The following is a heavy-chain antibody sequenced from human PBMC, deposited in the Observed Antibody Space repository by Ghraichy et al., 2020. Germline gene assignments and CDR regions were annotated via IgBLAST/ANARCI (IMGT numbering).Heavy chain of an antibody. J-gene: IGHJ6*02. Sequence: GGSLRLSCAASGFTFSSYVMSWVRQAPGKGLEWVSAINGRGNTYYADFVKGRFTISRDNSKNTLSLQMNSLRAEDTAVYYCAKHSSYYYYGMDVWGQGSTVTVSS. CDR2: INGRGNT. D-gene: IGHD6-6*01. CDR1: GFTFSSYV. CDR3: AKHSSYYYYGMDV. V-gene: IGHV3-23*01.